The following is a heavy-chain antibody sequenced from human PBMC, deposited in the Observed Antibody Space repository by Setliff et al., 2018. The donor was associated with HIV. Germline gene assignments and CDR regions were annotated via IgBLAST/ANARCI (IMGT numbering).Heavy chain of an antibody. J-gene: IGHJ4*02. Sequence: GESLKISCRASGYTFTNYWIGWVRQMPGKGLEWIGVIYPGDSVTRYGPSFQGQVFISADRSITTAYLEWSSLKPSDTAMYYCIRRRRAPGTEDLEAVWGQGTLGTVSS. V-gene: IGHV5-51*01. CDR2: IYPGDSVT. CDR1: GYTFTNYW. CDR3: IRRRRAPGTEDLEAV. D-gene: IGHD1-26*01.